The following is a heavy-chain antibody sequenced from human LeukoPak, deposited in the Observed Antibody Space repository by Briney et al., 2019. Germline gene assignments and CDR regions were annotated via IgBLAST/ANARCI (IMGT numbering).Heavy chain of an antibody. CDR1: GFTVSSNY. Sequence: GGSLRLSCAASGFTVSSNYMSWVRQAPGKGLEWVSVIYSGGSTYYADFVKGRFTISRDNSKNTLYLQMNSLRAEDTAVYYCARLDFWSAPKDYWGQGTLVTVSS. CDR2: IYSGGST. D-gene: IGHD3-3*01. CDR3: ARLDFWSAPKDY. V-gene: IGHV3-66*02. J-gene: IGHJ4*02.